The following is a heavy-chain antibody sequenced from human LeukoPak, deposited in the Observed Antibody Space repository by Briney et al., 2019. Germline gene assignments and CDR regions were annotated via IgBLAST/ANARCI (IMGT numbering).Heavy chain of an antibody. CDR1: GFIFSNYG. CDR2: IRYDGNVK. J-gene: IGHJ5*02. Sequence: GGSLRLSWVASGFIFSNYGMHWVRQAPGKGLDWVAFIRYDGNVKYYADSVKGRFTISRDNSKNTLYLQMNSLRPEDTAVYYCPTDTVGGNPWGQGTLVTVSS. CDR3: PTDTVGGNP. D-gene: IGHD1-26*01. V-gene: IGHV3-30*02.